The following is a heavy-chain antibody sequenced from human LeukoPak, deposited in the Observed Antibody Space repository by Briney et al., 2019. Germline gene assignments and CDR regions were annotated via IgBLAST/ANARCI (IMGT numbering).Heavy chain of an antibody. V-gene: IGHV3-30*02. CDR3: AKDYGSIETSSGWSITYYYYYYYMDV. CDR2: IRYDGSNK. CDR1: GFTFSSYG. J-gene: IGHJ6*03. Sequence: PGGSLRLSCAASGFTFSSYGMHWVRQAPGKGLEWVAFIRYDGSNKYYADSVKGRFTISRDNSKNTLYLQMNSLRAEDTAVYYCAKDYGSIETSSGWSITYYYYYYYMDVWGKGTTVTVSS. D-gene: IGHD6-19*01.